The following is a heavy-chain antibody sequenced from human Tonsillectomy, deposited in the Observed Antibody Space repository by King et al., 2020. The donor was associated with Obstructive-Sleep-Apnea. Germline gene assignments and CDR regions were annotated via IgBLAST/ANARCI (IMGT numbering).Heavy chain of an antibody. J-gene: IGHJ4*02. CDR1: GFAFSSHG. Sequence: VQLVESGGGVVQPGRSLRLSCAASGFAFSSHGMHWVRQAPGKGLEWVALISFDGSKELYAESAKGRVTISRDNFKNTLHLEIHSPTPDDTAMYYCARDTSYGGNSDFFDQWGQGTLVTDSS. CDR2: ISFDGSKE. CDR3: ARDTSYGGNSDFFDQ. D-gene: IGHD4-23*01. V-gene: IGHV3-30*03.